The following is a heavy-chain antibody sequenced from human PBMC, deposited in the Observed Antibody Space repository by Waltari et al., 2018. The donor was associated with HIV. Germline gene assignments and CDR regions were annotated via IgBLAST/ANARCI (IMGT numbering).Heavy chain of an antibody. CDR2: IRSKAYGGTT. Sequence: EVQLVESGGGLVQPGRSLRLSCTASGFTFGDYAMSWFRQAPGKGLEWVGFIRSKAYGGTTEYAASVKGRFTISRDDSKSIAYLQMNSLKTEDTAVYYCTREIEWLAGGVAFDIWGQGTMVTVSS. J-gene: IGHJ3*02. CDR1: GFTFGDYA. CDR3: TREIEWLAGGVAFDI. V-gene: IGHV3-49*03. D-gene: IGHD6-19*01.